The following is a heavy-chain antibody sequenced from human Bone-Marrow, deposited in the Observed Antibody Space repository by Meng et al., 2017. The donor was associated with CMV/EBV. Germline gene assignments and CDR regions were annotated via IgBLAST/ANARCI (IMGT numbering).Heavy chain of an antibody. Sequence: VRQAPGRGLEWVAVIWYDGSNKYYADSVKGRFTISRDNSKNTLYLQMNSLRAEDTAVYYCAKDRVDVYDFWSGYFASGYYYYGMDVWGQGTTVTVSS. CDR3: AKDRVDVYDFWSGYFASGYYYYGMDV. D-gene: IGHD3-3*01. J-gene: IGHJ6*02. V-gene: IGHV3-33*06. CDR2: IWYDGSNK.